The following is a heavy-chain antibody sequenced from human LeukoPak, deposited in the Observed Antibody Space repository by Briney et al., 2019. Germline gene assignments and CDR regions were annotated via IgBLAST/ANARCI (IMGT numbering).Heavy chain of an antibody. Sequence: SETLSLTCTVSGASIITTDYHWGWIRQPPGEGLEWIGSIYYSGTTYYNPSLKSRVTISVDTSRNHFSLNLRSVTAADTAMYHCAREIASSVEFWGQGSLVTVSS. CDR3: AREIASSVEF. J-gene: IGHJ4*02. V-gene: IGHV4-39*02. CDR2: IYYSGTT. CDR1: GASIITTDYH. D-gene: IGHD6-6*01.